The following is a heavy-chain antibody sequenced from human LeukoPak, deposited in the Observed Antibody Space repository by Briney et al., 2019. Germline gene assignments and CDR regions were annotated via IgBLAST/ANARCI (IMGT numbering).Heavy chain of an antibody. CDR1: GDSINSSDYY. Sequence: SETLSLTCTVSGDSINSSDYYWAWIRQPPGEGLEWIGTIYYSGSTYYKSSLKSRLTISVDSSKNQFSLKMISVTAADTGVYYCARHGNWDPFDYWGQGALVTVSS. D-gene: IGHD7-27*01. V-gene: IGHV4-39*01. J-gene: IGHJ4*02. CDR2: IYYSGST. CDR3: ARHGNWDPFDY.